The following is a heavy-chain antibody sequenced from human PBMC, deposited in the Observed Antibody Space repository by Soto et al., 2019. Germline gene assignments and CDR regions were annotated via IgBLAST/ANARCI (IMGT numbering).Heavy chain of an antibody. J-gene: IGHJ6*02. Sequence: EVQLVESGGGLVKPGGSLRLSCAASGFTFSSYSMNWVRQAPGKGLEWVSSISSSSSYIYYADSVKGRLTISRDNAKNSLYLQMNSLRAEDTAVYYCAREGVQHRSGPYSYYGMDVWCQGTTVTVSS. D-gene: IGHD3-10*01. CDR1: GFTFSSYS. CDR2: ISSSSSYI. CDR3: AREGVQHRSGPYSYYGMDV. V-gene: IGHV3-21*01.